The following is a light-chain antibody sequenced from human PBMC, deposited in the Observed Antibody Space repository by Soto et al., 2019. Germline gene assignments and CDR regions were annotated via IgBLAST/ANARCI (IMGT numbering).Light chain of an antibody. V-gene: IGLV2-14*01. CDR3: TSYTRSNTWV. CDR1: SGDIGIYNF. Sequence: QSALTQPASVSGSLGQSITISCTGTSGDIGIYNFVSWFHQRPAKAPKLLIFEVHNRPSGVSDRFSASKSGNAASLTISGLQADDEGDYYCTSYTRSNTWVFRGGTKLTVL. CDR2: EVH. J-gene: IGLJ3*02.